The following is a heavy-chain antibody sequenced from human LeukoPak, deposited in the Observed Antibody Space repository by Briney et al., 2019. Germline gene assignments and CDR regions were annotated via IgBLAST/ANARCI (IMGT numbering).Heavy chain of an antibody. CDR1: GYTFTSYD. J-gene: IGHJ3*02. CDR3: ARVRQQLVYDAFDI. V-gene: IGHV1-8*01. D-gene: IGHD6-13*01. CDR2: MSPNSGNT. Sequence: ASVKVSCKASGYTFTSYDINWVRQATGQGLEWMGWMSPNSGNTGYAQKFQGRVTITADESTSTAYMELSSLRSEDTAVYYCARVRQQLVYDAFDIWGQGTMVTVSS.